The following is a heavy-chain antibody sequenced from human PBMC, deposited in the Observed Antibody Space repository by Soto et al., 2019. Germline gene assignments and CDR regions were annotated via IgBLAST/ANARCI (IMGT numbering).Heavy chain of an antibody. CDR1: GYTFTSYA. Sequence: ASVKVSCKASGYTFTSYAMHWVRQAPGQSLEWMGWINAGNGNTKYSQKLQGRVTITRDTSASTAYMELSSLRSEDTAVYYCARGLYNPFDYWGQGTRVTVSS. D-gene: IGHD1-20*01. CDR3: ARGLYNPFDY. V-gene: IGHV1-3*01. J-gene: IGHJ4*02. CDR2: INAGNGNT.